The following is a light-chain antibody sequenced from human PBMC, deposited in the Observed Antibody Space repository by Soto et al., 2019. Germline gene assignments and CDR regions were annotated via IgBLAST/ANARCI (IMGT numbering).Light chain of an antibody. V-gene: IGKV4-1*01. J-gene: IGKJ1*01. Sequence: DIVMTQSPDSLAVSPGERATITCKSSQSVLDSSTNKDCLSWYQQKPGQPPKLLLYWASTREFGVPDRFSGSGSGTDFTLTIISLQTYDLAVYNRQQYYAPPRTFGHGTKVDIK. CDR1: QSVLDSSTNKDC. CDR2: WAS. CDR3: QQYYAPPRT.